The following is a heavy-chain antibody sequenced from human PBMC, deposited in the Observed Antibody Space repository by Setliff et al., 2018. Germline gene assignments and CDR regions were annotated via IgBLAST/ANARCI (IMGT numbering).Heavy chain of an antibody. J-gene: IGHJ4*02. CDR3: ARDSKRDYNFWSGQGDY. CDR2: VSIGQTHI. Sequence: PGESLKISCVASGFTFSSYSMIWVRQAPGTGLEWVSSVSIGQTHIYYADSVKGRFTISRDNAKNSLYLQMNSLRAEDTAVYYCARDSKRDYNFWSGQGDYWGQGTLVTVSS. CDR1: GFTFSSYS. V-gene: IGHV3-21*01. D-gene: IGHD3-3*01.